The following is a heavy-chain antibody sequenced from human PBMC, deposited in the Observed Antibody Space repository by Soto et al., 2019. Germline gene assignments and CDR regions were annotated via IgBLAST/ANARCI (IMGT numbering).Heavy chain of an antibody. V-gene: IGHV4-31*03. J-gene: IGHJ4*02. CDR3: ARVAREGYHYLAYYFDF. D-gene: IGHD5-12*01. CDR2: IYYSGSA. Sequence: QVQLQESGPGLVKPSQTLSLTCSVSGDSISRGDFYWSWVRHRPGKGLEWIGHIYYSGSADYNPSLNSRLAISDDTSKNQVSLELNSVTAAETAVYYCARVAREGYHYLAYYFDFWGQGALVTVSS. CDR1: GDSISRGDFY.